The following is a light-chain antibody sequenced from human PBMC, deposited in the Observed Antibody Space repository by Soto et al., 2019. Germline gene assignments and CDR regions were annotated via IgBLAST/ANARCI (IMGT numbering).Light chain of an antibody. J-gene: IGLJ2*01. CDR2: DNI. V-gene: IGLV1-40*01. Sequence: VLTQSSSVSGAPGQRVIISCTGSSSNIGTGYDVHWYQQLPGTAPRLLIYDNINRPSGVPDRFSGSKSGTSASLAITGLQTEDVADYYCQSYDSSLSAVVFGGGTKLTVL. CDR1: SSNIGTGYD. CDR3: QSYDSSLSAVV.